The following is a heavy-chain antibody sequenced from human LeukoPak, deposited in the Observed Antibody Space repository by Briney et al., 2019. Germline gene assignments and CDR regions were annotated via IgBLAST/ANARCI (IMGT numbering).Heavy chain of an antibody. J-gene: IGHJ6*02. V-gene: IGHV3-7*01. D-gene: IGHD2-2*01. CDR3: ARAEDCSSTSCYYYYGMDV. Sequence: PGGSLRLSCAASGFTFSSYWMSWVRQAPGKGLEWVANIKQDGSEKYYVDSVKGRFTISRDNAKNSLYLQMNSLRAEDTAVYYCARAEDCSSTSCYYYYGMDVWGQGTTVTVSS. CDR1: GFTFSSYW. CDR2: IKQDGSEK.